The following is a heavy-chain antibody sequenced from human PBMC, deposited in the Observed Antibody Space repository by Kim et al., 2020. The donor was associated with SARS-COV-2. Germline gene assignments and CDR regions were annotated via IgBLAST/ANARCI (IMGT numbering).Heavy chain of an antibody. D-gene: IGHD3-9*01. J-gene: IGHJ5*02. CDR1: GYTFTGYY. CDR2: INPNSGGT. V-gene: IGHV1-2*04. CDR3: ARGPYYDILTGPHDFVNWFDP. Sequence: ASVKVSCKASGYTFTGYYMHWVRQAPGQGLEWMGWINPNSGGTNYAQKFQGWVTMTSDTSISTAYMELSRLRSDDTAVYYCARGPYYDILTGPHDFVNWFDPWGQGTLVTVSS.